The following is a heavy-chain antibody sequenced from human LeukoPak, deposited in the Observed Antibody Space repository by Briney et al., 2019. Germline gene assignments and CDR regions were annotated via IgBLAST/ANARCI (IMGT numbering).Heavy chain of an antibody. CDR1: GFTFSSYA. CDR2: ISGSGGST. J-gene: IGHJ6*02. D-gene: IGHD6-13*01. CDR3: TRDHITRWQIDF. Sequence: GGSLRLSCAASGFTFSSYAMSWVRQAPGKGLEWVSAISGSGGSTYYADSVKGRFTISRDNSKNTVSLQMNSLRVEDTAVYYFTRDHITRWQIDFWGQGTTVTVSS. V-gene: IGHV3-23*01.